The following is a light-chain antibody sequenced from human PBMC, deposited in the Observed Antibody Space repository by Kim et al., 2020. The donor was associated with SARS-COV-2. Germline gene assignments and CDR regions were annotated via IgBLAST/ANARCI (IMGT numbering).Light chain of an antibody. V-gene: IGKV1-27*01. CDR3: QQYDGDPWT. J-gene: IGKJ1*01. CDR1: QDISHY. Sequence: DIQMTQSPSSLSASVGDRVTLTCRASQDISHYLAWYQQKPGKVPKLLIYDASTLRSGVPSRFSGSGSGTDFTLTINSLQPEDVATYYCQQYDGDPWTFGQGTKVDIK. CDR2: DAS.